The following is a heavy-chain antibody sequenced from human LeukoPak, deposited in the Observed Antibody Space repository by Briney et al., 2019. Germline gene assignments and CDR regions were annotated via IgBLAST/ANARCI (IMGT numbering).Heavy chain of an antibody. CDR1: GGTFSSCA. D-gene: IGHD3-10*01. CDR2: IIPIFGIA. CDR3: ASYPQSGDNWFDP. V-gene: IGHV1-69*04. J-gene: IGHJ5*02. Sequence: SVKVSCKASGGTFSSCAISWVRQAPGQGLEWMGRIIPIFGIANYAQKFQGRVTITADKSTSAAYMELSSLRSEDTAVYYCASYPQSGDNWFDPWGQGTLVTVSS.